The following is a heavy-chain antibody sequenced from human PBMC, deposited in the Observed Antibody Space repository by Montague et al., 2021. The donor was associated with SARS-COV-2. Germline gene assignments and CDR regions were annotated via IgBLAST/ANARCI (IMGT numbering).Heavy chain of an antibody. V-gene: IGHV4-34*01. Sequence: SETLSLTCAVYGGSFSDYYWSWIRQPPGKGLEWIGEVSHRGTSNYNQSLKSRVSISVDTSKNQFSLYLSSVTAADTAVYYCARGRQHFNMIVVVMTGGEYYFDYWGQGTLVTVSA. CDR2: VSHRGTS. CDR1: GGSFSDYY. D-gene: IGHD3-22*01. J-gene: IGHJ4*02. CDR3: ARGRQHFNMIVVVMTGGEYYFDY.